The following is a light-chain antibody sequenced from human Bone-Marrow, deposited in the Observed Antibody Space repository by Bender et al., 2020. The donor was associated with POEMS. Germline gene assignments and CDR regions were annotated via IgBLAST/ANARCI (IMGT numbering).Light chain of an antibody. CDR1: NSDIGRYNY. Sequence: SALTQPASVSGSPGQSITISCTGTNSDIGRYNYVSWYQQHPGKVPKLIIYEVSRRPSGVSNRFSASKSGNTASLAISGLRSEDEADYYCVAWDDSLSVWVFGGGTKLTVL. J-gene: IGLJ3*02. V-gene: IGLV2-14*01. CDR3: VAWDDSLSVWV. CDR2: EVS.